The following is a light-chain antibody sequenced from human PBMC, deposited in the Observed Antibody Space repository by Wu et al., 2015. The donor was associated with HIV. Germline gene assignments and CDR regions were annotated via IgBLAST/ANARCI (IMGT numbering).Light chain of an antibody. J-gene: IGKJ1*01. V-gene: IGKV1-5*03. CDR3: QQYSSYPLA. Sequence: TQSPSTLSASVGDRVTISCRASQSTSTWLAWYQQRPGKAPKLLIYKASSLESGVPSRFSGSGSGTEFTLTISSLQPDDFATYYCQQYSSYPLAFGQGTKVEIK. CDR1: QSTSTW. CDR2: KAS.